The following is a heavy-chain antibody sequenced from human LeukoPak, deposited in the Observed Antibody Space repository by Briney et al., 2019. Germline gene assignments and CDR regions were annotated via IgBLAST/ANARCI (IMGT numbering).Heavy chain of an antibody. CDR1: GFTFTSSA. V-gene: IGHV1-58*02. CDR3: AADGPLGYCSGGSCYAH. CDR2: IVVGSGNT. Sequence: ASVKVSCKASGFTFTSSAMQWVRQARGQRLEWIGWIVVGSGNTNYAQKFQERVTITRDMSTSTAYMELSSLRSEDTAVYYCAADGPLGYCSGGSCYAHWGQGTLVTVSS. D-gene: IGHD2-15*01. J-gene: IGHJ4*02.